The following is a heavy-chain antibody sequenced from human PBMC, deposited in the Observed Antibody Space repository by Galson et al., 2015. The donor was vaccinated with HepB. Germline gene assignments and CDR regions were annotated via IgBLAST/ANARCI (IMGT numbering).Heavy chain of an antibody. Sequence: SLRLSCAASGFTFSSYAMHWVRQAPGKGLEWVAVISYDGSNKYYADSVKGRFTISRDNSKNTLYLQMNSLRAEDTAVYYCAREGVVGDGAFDIWGQGTMVTVSS. CDR2: ISYDGSNK. V-gene: IGHV3-30*04. CDR1: GFTFSSYA. CDR3: AREGVVGDGAFDI. J-gene: IGHJ3*02. D-gene: IGHD2-2*01.